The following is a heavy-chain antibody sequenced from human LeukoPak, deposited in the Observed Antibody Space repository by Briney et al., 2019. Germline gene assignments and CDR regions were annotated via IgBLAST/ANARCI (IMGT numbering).Heavy chain of an antibody. Sequence: PGGSLRLSCAASGFIFSNYGMHWVRQAPGKGLEWVAFIRYDGSNKYYVDSVKGRFIISRDNSKNTLYLQMNSLRAEDTAVYYCANDFWSGYHFDYWGQGTLVTVSS. D-gene: IGHD3-3*01. CDR3: ANDFWSGYHFDY. CDR1: GFIFSNYG. CDR2: IRYDGSNK. J-gene: IGHJ4*02. V-gene: IGHV3-30*02.